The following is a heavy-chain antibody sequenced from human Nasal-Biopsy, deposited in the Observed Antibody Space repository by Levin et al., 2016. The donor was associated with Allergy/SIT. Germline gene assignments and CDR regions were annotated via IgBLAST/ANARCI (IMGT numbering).Heavy chain of an antibody. J-gene: IGHJ4*02. D-gene: IGHD6-19*01. CDR2: IWYDGTTT. CDR1: GYSFNRYG. V-gene: IGHV3-33*01. Sequence: LSLTCAASGYSFNRYGMHWVRQAPGKGLEWMAVIWYDGTTTYYADSVKDRFIISRDNSKNTVYLHMGSLRVDDMAVYYCARSRYIAVDGCDYWGQGTLVSVSS. CDR3: ARSRYIAVDGCDY.